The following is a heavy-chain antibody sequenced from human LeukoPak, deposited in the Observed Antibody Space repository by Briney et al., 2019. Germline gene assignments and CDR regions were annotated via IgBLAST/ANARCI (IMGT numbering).Heavy chain of an antibody. CDR3: ARTDCSGGSCYSRRAFDY. V-gene: IGHV1-69*13. D-gene: IGHD2-15*01. J-gene: IGHJ4*02. CDR1: GGTFSSYA. Sequence: SVKVSCKASGGTFSSYAISWVRQAPGQGLEWMGGIIPIFRTANYAQKFQGRVMITADESTSTAYMDLSSLRSEDTAVYYCARTDCSGGSCYSRRAFDYWGQGTLVTVSS. CDR2: IIPIFRTA.